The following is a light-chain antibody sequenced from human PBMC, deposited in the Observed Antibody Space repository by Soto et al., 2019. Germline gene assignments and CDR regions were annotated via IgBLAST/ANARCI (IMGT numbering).Light chain of an antibody. J-gene: IGLJ3*02. CDR2: INYDGTH. CDR1: SGYRTYA. V-gene: IGLV4-69*01. Sequence: QSVLTQSPSASASLGASVKLTCTMSSGYRTYAIAWHQQQSEKGPRFLMKINYDGTHSKGDGFFDRFSGSSSGAERHLTSSSLQSEDEADYYCQSLGTGIQVFGGGTKLTVL. CDR3: QSLGTGIQV.